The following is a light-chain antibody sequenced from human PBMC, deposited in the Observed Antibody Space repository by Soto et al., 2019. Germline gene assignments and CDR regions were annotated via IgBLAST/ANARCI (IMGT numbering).Light chain of an antibody. J-gene: IGKJ1*01. Sequence: DIQMTQSPSTLSASVVDRVTITCRASQSIRTWLAWYQQKPGQAPKLLIQDASKLESGVPSRFSGSGSGTEFTLTISSLQSDDSATYYCQQYNSWWAFGQGTKVDI. V-gene: IGKV1-5*01. CDR3: QQYNSWWA. CDR2: DAS. CDR1: QSIRTW.